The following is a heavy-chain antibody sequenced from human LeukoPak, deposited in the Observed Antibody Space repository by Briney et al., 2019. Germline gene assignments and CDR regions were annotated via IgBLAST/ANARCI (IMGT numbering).Heavy chain of an antibody. CDR3: ARNVTYGASVAEYFQH. V-gene: IGHV5-51*01. D-gene: IGHD4/OR15-4a*01. CDR2: IYPGDSNT. J-gene: IGHJ1*01. Sequence: GESLKISCKGSVYSFTNYWIGWVRQMPGKGLEWMGVIYPGDSNTRYSPSFQGQVTISADKSISTAYLQWSSLTASDTAMYYCARNVTYGASVAEYFQHWGLGTLVTVSS. CDR1: VYSFTNYW.